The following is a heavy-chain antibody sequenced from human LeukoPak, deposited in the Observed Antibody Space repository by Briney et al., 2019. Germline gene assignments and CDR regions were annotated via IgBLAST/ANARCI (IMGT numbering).Heavy chain of an antibody. Sequence: SETLSLTCTVSGGSISSSSYYWGWIRQPPGKGLEWIGSIYYSGSTYYNPSLKSRVTISVDTSKSQFSLKLSSVTAADTAVYYCARAMDIVVVPAARKAFDIWGQGTMVTVSS. J-gene: IGHJ3*02. CDR1: GGSISSSSYY. CDR2: IYYSGST. D-gene: IGHD2-2*03. CDR3: ARAMDIVVVPAARKAFDI. V-gene: IGHV4-39*01.